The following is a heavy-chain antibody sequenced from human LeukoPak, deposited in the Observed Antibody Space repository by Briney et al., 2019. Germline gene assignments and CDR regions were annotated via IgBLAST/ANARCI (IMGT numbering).Heavy chain of an antibody. CDR1: GFTFSTYV. CDR2: ISTTGDVT. V-gene: IGHV3-23*01. D-gene: IGHD1-26*01. J-gene: IGHJ4*02. Sequence: AGGSLTLSCAASGFTFSTYVVGWVRQAPGKGLEWVSVISTTGDVTFYANSVKGRFTISRDNSKNTLYLQMNSLRVEDTAIYYCAKGGSGSYYDRFDYWGEGTLVTVSS. CDR3: AKGGSGSYYDRFDY.